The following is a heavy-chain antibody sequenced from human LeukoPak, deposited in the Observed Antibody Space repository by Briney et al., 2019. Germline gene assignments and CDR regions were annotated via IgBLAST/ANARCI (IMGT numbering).Heavy chain of an antibody. Sequence: GGSLRLSCAASGFTFSSNWMSWVRQAPGKGLEWVAIIKQDGSEKYYVDSVKGRFTISRDNAKNSLYLQMNSLRAEDTAVYYCAKDSATPYFDYWGQGTLVTVSS. CDR1: GFTFSSNW. J-gene: IGHJ4*02. V-gene: IGHV3-7*05. CDR3: AKDSATPYFDY. CDR2: IKQDGSEK. D-gene: IGHD2-15*01.